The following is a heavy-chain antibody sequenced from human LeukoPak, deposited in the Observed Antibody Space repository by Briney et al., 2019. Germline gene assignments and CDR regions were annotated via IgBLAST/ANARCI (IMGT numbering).Heavy chain of an antibody. CDR2: IYYSGST. D-gene: IGHD1-1*01. J-gene: IGHJ3*02. CDR1: GGSISGGDYY. Sequence: PSETLSLTCTVSGGSISGGDYYWNWIRQPPGKGLEWIGYIYYSGSTYYNPSLKSRVTISVDTSKNQFSLKLTSVTAADTAVYYCARGRTTGTTEAFDIWGQGTMVTVSS. V-gene: IGHV4-30-4*08. CDR3: ARGRTTGTTEAFDI.